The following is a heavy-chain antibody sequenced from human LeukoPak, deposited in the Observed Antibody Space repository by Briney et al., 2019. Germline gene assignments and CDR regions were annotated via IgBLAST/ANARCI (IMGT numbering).Heavy chain of an antibody. CDR1: GFIFTSYG. CDR2: IRYDGSDI. Sequence: PGGSLRLSCAASGFIFTSYGMHWVRQAPGKGLEWVSFIRYDGSDIDYADSVKGRFTISRDNSKNTLYLQMNSLRAEDTAVYNCAKDPEDDFGDYLDYWGQGTLVTVSS. V-gene: IGHV3-30*02. CDR3: AKDPEDDFGDYLDY. J-gene: IGHJ4*02. D-gene: IGHD4-17*01.